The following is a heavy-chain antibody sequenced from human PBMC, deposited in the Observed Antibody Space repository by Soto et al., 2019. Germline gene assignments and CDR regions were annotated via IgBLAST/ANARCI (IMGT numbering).Heavy chain of an antibody. CDR2: IYYSGST. J-gene: IGHJ6*03. V-gene: IGHV4-59*01. D-gene: IGHD6-6*01. Sequence: SETLSLTCTVSGGSISSYYWSWIRQPPGKGLEWIGYIYYSGSTNYNPSLKSRVTISVDTSKNQFSLKLSSVTAADTAVYYCARDHQQLVGGYYYYYMDVWGKGTTVTVSS. CDR3: ARDHQQLVGGYYYYYMDV. CDR1: GGSISSYY.